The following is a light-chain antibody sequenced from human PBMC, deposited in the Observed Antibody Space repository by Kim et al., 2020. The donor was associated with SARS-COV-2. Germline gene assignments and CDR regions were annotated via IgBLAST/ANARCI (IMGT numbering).Light chain of an antibody. CDR2: DAS. J-gene: IGKJ2*01. Sequence: SASVGDRVTITCRASQSISSWLAWYQQKPGKAPKLLIYDASSLESGVPSRFSGSGSGTEFTLTISSPQPDDFATYYCQQYNSYSETFGQGTKLEI. CDR3: QQYNSYSET. V-gene: IGKV1-5*01. CDR1: QSISSW.